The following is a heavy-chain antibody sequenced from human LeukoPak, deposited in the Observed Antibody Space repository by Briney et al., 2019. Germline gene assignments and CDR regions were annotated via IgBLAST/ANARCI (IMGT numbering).Heavy chain of an antibody. CDR3: AKDEGPYGHSDSKLDY. Sequence: GRFLRLSCAASGFIFSSYGMHWVRQAPGKGLEWVAVISYDGSNKYYADSAKGRFTISRVNSKNTLYLQMNSLRAEDTAVYYCAKDEGPYGHSDSKLDYWGQGTLVTVSS. D-gene: IGHD3-10*01. V-gene: IGHV3-30*18. CDR2: ISYDGSNK. CDR1: GFIFSSYG. J-gene: IGHJ4*02.